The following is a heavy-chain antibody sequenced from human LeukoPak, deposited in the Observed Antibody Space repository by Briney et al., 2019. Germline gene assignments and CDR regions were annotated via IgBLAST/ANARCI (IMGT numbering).Heavy chain of an antibody. CDR3: ARHVQWLTYSDY. CDR2: IYYSGST. CDR1: GGSISSSSYY. D-gene: IGHD6-19*01. V-gene: IGHV4-39*01. Sequence: SETLSLTCTVSGGSISSSSYYWGWIRQPPGKGLEWIGSIYYSGSTYYNPSLKSRVTISVDTSKNQFSLKLSSVTAADTAVYYCARHVQWLTYSDYWGQGTLVTVSS. J-gene: IGHJ4*02.